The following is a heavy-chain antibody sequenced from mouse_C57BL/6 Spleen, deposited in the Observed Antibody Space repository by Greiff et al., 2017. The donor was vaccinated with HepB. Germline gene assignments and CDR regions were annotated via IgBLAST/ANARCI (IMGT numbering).Heavy chain of an antibody. Sequence: QVQLKESGPELVKPGASVKISCKASGYAFSSSWMNWVKQRPGKGLEWIGRIYPGDGDTNYNGKFKGKATLTADKSSSTAYMQLSSLTSEDSAVYFCARSGGYDGKVAYWGQGTLVTVSA. V-gene: IGHV1-82*01. D-gene: IGHD2-3*01. CDR2: IYPGDGDT. CDR1: GYAFSSSW. CDR3: ARSGGYDGKVAY. J-gene: IGHJ3*01.